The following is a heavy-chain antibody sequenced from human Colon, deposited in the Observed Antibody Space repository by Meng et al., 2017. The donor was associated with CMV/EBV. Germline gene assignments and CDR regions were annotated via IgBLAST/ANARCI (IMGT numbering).Heavy chain of an antibody. J-gene: IGHJ4*02. V-gene: IGHV1-2*02. CDR3: ARDPGGSRVSFDY. CDR1: RKTFSDYH. CDR2: INSNSGAT. D-gene: IGHD1-26*01. Sequence: QGGMGTCRVEMHTPGASMKVPCKTSRKTFSDYHIHWVRQAPGQGLDWMGWINSNSGATDYAQKFQGRVTMARDTSNNTVYMELSSLRSDDTAVYYCARDPGGSRVSFDYWGQGSLVTVSS.